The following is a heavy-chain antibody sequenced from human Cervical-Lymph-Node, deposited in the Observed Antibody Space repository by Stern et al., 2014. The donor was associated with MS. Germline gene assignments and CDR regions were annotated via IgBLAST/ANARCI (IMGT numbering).Heavy chain of an antibody. J-gene: IGHJ6*02. CDR3: SRGELKEGLVRGMDV. V-gene: IGHV1-69*01. CDR2: INPSCGTA. CDR1: GGTFSSYA. Sequence: VQLVESGAEVKKPGSSVKVSCKASGGTFSSYASSWVRQAPGQGLEWRGGINPSCGTADYAQKFRGRVTITADESTSPGYNELSSLRSEDTAVYFCSRGELKEGLVRGMDVWGQGTTVTVSS. D-gene: IGHD1-26*01.